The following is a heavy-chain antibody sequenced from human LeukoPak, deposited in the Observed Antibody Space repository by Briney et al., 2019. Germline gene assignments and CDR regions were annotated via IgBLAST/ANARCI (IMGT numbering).Heavy chain of an antibody. CDR2: IKHSGIT. Sequence: SSETLSLTCAVYGGSFSGYYWSWIRQSPGKGLEWIGEIKHSGITNYNPSLKSRVTISVDTSKTQFSLKLISVTAADTAVYYCARKSIEVSGRQPYDYWGQGTLVTVSS. J-gene: IGHJ4*02. V-gene: IGHV4-34*01. CDR1: GGSFSGYY. D-gene: IGHD2-15*01. CDR3: ARKSIEVSGRQPYDY.